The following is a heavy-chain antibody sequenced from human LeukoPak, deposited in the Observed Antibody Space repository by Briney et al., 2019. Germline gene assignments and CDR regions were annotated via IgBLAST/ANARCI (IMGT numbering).Heavy chain of an antibody. D-gene: IGHD3-3*01. Sequence: SETLSLTCGVSGYSISSGYYCGWIRQPPGKGLEWFGIIYHSGSTYYNPSLKSRVTISVDTSKNQFSLKLRSVTAADTDLYYCARWDSGEWFHDAFDIWGQGTRVTVSS. CDR3: ARWDSGEWFHDAFDI. J-gene: IGHJ3*02. CDR2: IYHSGST. V-gene: IGHV4-38-2*01. CDR1: GYSISSGYY.